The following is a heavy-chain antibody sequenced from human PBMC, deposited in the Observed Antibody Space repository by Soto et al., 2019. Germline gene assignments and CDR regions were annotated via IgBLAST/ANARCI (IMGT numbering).Heavy chain of an antibody. CDR3: ARDSRVVQDWYFDL. Sequence: LRLSFAASGXPFSDYYISFIRQAPGKRLEWGSYISSSSNYTNYADSVKCRFTISRDNAKISLYLQMNSPRDEDTAVHYCARDSRVVQDWYFDLWGRGTLVTVSS. D-gene: IGHD3-3*01. J-gene: IGHJ2*01. V-gene: IGHV3-11*06. CDR2: ISSSSNYT. CDR1: GXPFSDYY.